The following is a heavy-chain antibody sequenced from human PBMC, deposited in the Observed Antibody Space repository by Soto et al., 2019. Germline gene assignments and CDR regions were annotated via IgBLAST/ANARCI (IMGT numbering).Heavy chain of an antibody. CDR1: GFTFSSYA. V-gene: IGHV3-23*01. Sequence: LRLSCAASGFTFSSYAMSWVRQAPGKGLEWVSAISGSGGSTYYADSVKGRFTISRDNSKNTLYLQMNSLRAEDTAVYYCAKVVHYGSGSYYPEGGYYYYGMDVWGQGTTVTVSS. CDR2: ISGSGGST. CDR3: AKVVHYGSGSYYPEGGYYYYGMDV. J-gene: IGHJ6*02. D-gene: IGHD3-10*01.